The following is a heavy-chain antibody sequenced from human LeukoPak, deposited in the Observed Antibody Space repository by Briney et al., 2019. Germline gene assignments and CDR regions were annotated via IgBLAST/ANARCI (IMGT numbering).Heavy chain of an antibody. Sequence: PGGSLRLSCAASGFTFSSYSMNWVRQAPGKGLEWVSSISSSSSYIYYADSVKGRFTISRDNAKNSLYLQMNSLRAEDTAVYCCARVYSSASISDYWGQGTLVTVSS. CDR1: GFTFSSYS. CDR2: ISSSSSYI. CDR3: ARVYSSASISDY. D-gene: IGHD6-13*01. J-gene: IGHJ4*02. V-gene: IGHV3-21*01.